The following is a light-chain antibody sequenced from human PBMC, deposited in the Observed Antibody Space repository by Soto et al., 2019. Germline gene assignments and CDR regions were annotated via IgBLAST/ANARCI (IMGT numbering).Light chain of an antibody. Sequence: IQLTQSPSSLSAPVGDRVTITCRASQGISSYLAWYQQKPGKVPELLIYAASTLQSGVPSRFSGSGSGTDFTLTISSLQPEDFATYYCQQISTYPATFGQGTRLELK. CDR3: QQISTYPAT. J-gene: IGKJ5*01. CDR2: AAS. CDR1: QGISSY. V-gene: IGKV1-9*01.